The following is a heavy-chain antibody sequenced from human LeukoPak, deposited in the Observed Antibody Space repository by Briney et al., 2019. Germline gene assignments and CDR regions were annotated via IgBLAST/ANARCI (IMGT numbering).Heavy chain of an antibody. CDR3: AKTLTSRWAESLVY. V-gene: IGHV3-43*02. Sequence: GESLRLSCSASGFTFDDYAKHWVRQAPGKGLEWFSLISVNGGRTYYADSVKGRFTISRDNSNSSLYLQMNSLRTEDTGLYYCAKTLTSRWAESLVYWGQGTLVSVSS. D-gene: IGHD6-13*01. CDR2: ISVNGGRT. CDR1: GFTFDDYA. J-gene: IGHJ4*02.